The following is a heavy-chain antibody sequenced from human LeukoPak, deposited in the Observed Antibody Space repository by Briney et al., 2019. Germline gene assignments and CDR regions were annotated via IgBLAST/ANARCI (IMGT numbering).Heavy chain of an antibody. CDR2: INHSGNA. CDR1: SGSFSGFY. CDR3: ARPKAGYSSTDAFDI. J-gene: IGHJ3*02. Sequence: PSETLSLTCAVFSGSFSGFYWNWIRQPPGKGLEWIGEINHSGNANYNPSLKSRVTISVDTSKNQFSLKLSSVTAADTAVYYCARPKAGYSSTDAFDIWGQGTMVTASS. D-gene: IGHD6-19*01. V-gene: IGHV4-34*01.